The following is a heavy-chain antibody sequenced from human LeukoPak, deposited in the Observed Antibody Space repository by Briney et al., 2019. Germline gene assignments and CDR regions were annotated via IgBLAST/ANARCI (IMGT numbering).Heavy chain of an antibody. CDR3: ARLQNWFDP. J-gene: IGHJ5*02. V-gene: IGHV4-38-2*02. CDR2: IYYSGST. CDR1: GYYISNGYY. Sequence: SETLSLTCTVSGYYISNGYYWGWIRQPPGRGLEWIGGIYYSGSTYYNPSLKSRVTISVDTSKNQFSLKLSSVTAADTAVYYCARLQNWFDPWGQGTLVTVSS.